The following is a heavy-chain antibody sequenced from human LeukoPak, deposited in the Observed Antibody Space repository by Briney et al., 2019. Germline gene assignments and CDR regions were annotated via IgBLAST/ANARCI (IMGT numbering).Heavy chain of an antibody. CDR3: AKDVNWSFNNRDYFDY. J-gene: IGHJ4*02. Sequence: GGSLRLSCAASGFTFSSYAMSWVRQAPGKGLEWVSAISGSGGSTYYADSVKGRFTISRDNSKNTLYLQMNSLRAEDTAVYYCAKDVNWSFNNRDYFDYWGQGTLVTVSS. CDR1: GFTFSSYA. V-gene: IGHV3-23*01. D-gene: IGHD1-26*01. CDR2: ISGSGGST.